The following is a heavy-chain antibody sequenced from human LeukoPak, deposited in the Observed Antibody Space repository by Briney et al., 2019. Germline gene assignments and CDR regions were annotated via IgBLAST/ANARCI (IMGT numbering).Heavy chain of an antibody. D-gene: IGHD3-3*01. V-gene: IGHV1-69*02. CDR3: ARGMLRFLEWLS. CDR2: IIPILGIA. J-gene: IGHJ4*02. CDR1: GGTFSSYT. Sequence: GASVKVSCKASGGTFSSYTISWVRQAPGQGLEWMGRIIPILGIANYAQKFQGRVTITADKSTSTAYMELSSLRSEDTAVYYCARGMLRFLEWLSWGQGTLVTVSS.